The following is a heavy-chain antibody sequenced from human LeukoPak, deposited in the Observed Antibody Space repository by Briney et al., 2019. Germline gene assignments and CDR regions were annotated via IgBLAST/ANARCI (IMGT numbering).Heavy chain of an antibody. Sequence: QPGGSLRLSCAASGFTFSSYEMNWVRQAPGKGLEWVSYISSSDNTIHYADSVKGRFTISRDNSKNTLYLQMNSLGAEDTAVYYCAKARTPSAYYYDSSGYYGGFDYWGQGTLVTVSS. D-gene: IGHD3-22*01. CDR3: AKARTPSAYYYDSSGYYGGFDY. CDR2: ISSSDNTI. CDR1: GFTFSSYE. J-gene: IGHJ4*02. V-gene: IGHV3-48*03.